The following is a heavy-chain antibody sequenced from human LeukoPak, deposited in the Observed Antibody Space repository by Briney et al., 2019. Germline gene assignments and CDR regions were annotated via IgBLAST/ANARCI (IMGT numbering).Heavy chain of an antibody. CDR1: GFTFSSYS. CDR3: ARGGIAVAEGMDV. J-gene: IGHJ6*02. V-gene: IGHV3-21*01. Sequence: PGGSLRLSCAASGFTFSSYSMNWVRQAPGKGLEWVSSISSSSSYIYYADSVKGRFTISRDNAKNSLYLQMNSLRAEDTAVYYCARGGIAVAEGMDVWGQGTTVTVSS. CDR2: ISSSSSYI. D-gene: IGHD6-19*01.